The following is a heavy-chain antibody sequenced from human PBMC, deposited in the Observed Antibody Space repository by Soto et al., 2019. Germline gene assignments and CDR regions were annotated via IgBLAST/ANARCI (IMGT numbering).Heavy chain of an antibody. Sequence: APVKVSCKASGGTFSSYAISWVQQAPGQGLEWMGGIIPIFGTANYAQKFQGRVTITADESTSTAYMELSSLRSEDTAVYYCERDIGYSYGHYFDYWGQGTLVTSP. CDR1: GGTFSSYA. J-gene: IGHJ4*02. D-gene: IGHD5-18*01. CDR2: IIPIFGTA. V-gene: IGHV1-69*13. CDR3: ERDIGYSYGHYFDY.